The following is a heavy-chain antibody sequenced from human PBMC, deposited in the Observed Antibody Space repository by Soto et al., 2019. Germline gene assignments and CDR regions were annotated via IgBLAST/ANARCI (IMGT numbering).Heavy chain of an antibody. Sequence: GVSLRLSCAASGLTFSNPWMNWVRQAPGKGLEWVGRIKSKTDGGTTDYAAPVKGRFTISRDDSKNTLYLQMNSLKTEDTAVYFCTTYNGGSPLPFDYWGRGTLVTVSS. J-gene: IGHJ4*02. D-gene: IGHD1-26*01. CDR1: GLTFSNPW. CDR2: IKSKTDGGTT. CDR3: TTYNGGSPLPFDY. V-gene: IGHV3-15*07.